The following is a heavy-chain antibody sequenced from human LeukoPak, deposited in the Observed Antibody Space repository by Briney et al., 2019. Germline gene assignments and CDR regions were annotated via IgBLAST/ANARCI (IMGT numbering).Heavy chain of an antibody. J-gene: IGHJ4*02. Sequence: PSQTLSLTCTVSGGSISSGDYYWSWIRQPPGKGLEWIGYIYYSGSTYYNPSLKSRVTISVDTSKNQFSLKLSSVTAADTAVYYCARLDQYDFWSGYYGYYFDYWGQGTLVTVSS. V-gene: IGHV4-30-4*08. CDR3: ARLDQYDFWSGYYGYYFDY. D-gene: IGHD3-3*01. CDR2: IYYSGST. CDR1: GGSISSGDYY.